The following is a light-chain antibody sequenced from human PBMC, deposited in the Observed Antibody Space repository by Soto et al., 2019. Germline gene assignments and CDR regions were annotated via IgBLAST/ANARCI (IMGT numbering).Light chain of an antibody. CDR2: DVS. J-gene: IGKJ5*01. CDR1: QDISKY. CDR3: QQYASLPLT. V-gene: IGKV1-33*01. Sequence: DIQMTQSPPSLSVSVGDRVSITCQASQDISKYLHWFQQKPGKAPQLLIFDVSNLQTGVPSRFSGGGSGTDFAPTISSLEPEDIATYYCQQYASLPLTSGQGTRLEIK.